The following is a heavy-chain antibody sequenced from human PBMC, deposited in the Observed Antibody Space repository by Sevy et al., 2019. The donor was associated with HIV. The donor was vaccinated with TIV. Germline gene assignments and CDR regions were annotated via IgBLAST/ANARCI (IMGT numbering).Heavy chain of an antibody. Sequence: GGSLRLSCAASGFTFSSYGMHWVRQAPGKGLEWVAVISYDGSNKYYEDSVKGRVTISRENSKNTLYLQMNSLRAEETAEYYCAKEIWTYYYYYGMDVWGQGTTVTVSS. J-gene: IGHJ6*02. CDR2: ISYDGSNK. CDR3: AKEIWTYYYYYGMDV. V-gene: IGHV3-30*18. D-gene: IGHD1-1*01. CDR1: GFTFSSYG.